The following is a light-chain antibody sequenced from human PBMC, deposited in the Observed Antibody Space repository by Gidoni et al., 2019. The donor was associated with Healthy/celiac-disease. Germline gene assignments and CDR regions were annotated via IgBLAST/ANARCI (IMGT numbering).Light chain of an antibody. Sequence: EIVLTQSPATLSWSPGERATISCRARQSVSSYLAWYQQKPGQAPRLLIYDASNRATGIPARFSGSGSGTDFTLTISSLEPEDFAVYYCQQRSNWPLTFXGXTKVEIK. J-gene: IGKJ4*01. CDR1: QSVSSY. CDR2: DAS. V-gene: IGKV3-11*01. CDR3: QQRSNWPLT.